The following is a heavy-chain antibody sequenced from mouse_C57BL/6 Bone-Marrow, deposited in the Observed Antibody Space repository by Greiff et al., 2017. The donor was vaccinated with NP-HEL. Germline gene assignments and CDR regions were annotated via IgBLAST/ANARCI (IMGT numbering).Heavy chain of an antibody. Sequence: QVQLQQPGAELVKPGASVKVSCKASGYTFTSYWMHWVKQRPGQGLEWIGRIHPSDSDTNYNQKFKGKATLTVDKSSSTAYMQLSSLTSEDSAVYYCAIPPITTVVAPLSMDYWGQGTSGTVSS. V-gene: IGHV1-74*01. CDR2: IHPSDSDT. J-gene: IGHJ4*01. CDR3: AIPPITTVVAPLSMDY. CDR1: GYTFTSYW. D-gene: IGHD1-1*01.